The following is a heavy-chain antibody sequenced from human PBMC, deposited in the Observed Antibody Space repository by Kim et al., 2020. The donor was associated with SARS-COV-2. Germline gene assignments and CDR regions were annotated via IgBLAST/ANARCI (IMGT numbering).Heavy chain of an antibody. Sequence: SETLSLTCAVYGGSFSGYYWSWIRQPPGKGLEWIGEINHSGSTNYNPSLKSRVTISVDTSKNQFSLKLSSVTAADTAVYYCARVGQQLVHGWFDPWGQGTLVTVSS. D-gene: IGHD6-13*01. CDR2: INHSGST. V-gene: IGHV4-34*01. J-gene: IGHJ5*02. CDR1: GGSFSGYY. CDR3: ARVGQQLVHGWFDP.